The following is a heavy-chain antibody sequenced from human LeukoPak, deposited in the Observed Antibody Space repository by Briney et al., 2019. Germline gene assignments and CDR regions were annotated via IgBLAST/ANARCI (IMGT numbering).Heavy chain of an antibody. CDR1: DGSINSYY. D-gene: IGHD6-19*01. Sequence: SETLSLTCSVSDGSINSYYWNWIRRPPGKGLEWIGYIYYSGTTNYSPSLKSRVTISVDTSKNQFSLKLSSVTAADTAVYYCARVMGSGWTGFDYWGQGTLVTVSS. J-gene: IGHJ4*02. CDR3: ARVMGSGWTGFDY. V-gene: IGHV4-59*13. CDR2: IYYSGTT.